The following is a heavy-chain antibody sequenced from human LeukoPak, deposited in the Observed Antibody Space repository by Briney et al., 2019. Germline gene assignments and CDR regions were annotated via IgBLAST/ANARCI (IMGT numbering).Heavy chain of an antibody. Sequence: GGSLRLSCAASGFTFSSYAMSWVRQAPGKGLEWVSAISGSGGSTYYADSVKGRFTISRGNSKNTLYLQMNSLRAEDTAVYYCAKIVVVVAATHDAFDIWGQGTMVTVSS. D-gene: IGHD2-15*01. CDR1: GFTFSSYA. CDR2: ISGSGGST. V-gene: IGHV3-23*01. J-gene: IGHJ3*02. CDR3: AKIVVVVAATHDAFDI.